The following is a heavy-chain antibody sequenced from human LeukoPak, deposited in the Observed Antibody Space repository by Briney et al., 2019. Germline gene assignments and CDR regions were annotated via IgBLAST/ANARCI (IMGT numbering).Heavy chain of an antibody. CDR3: ARAPISYCSGGSCYYWFDP. V-gene: IGHV3-7*01. CDR1: GFTFSNYW. CDR2: IKQDGSEK. Sequence: PGGALRLSCAASGFTFSNYWMSWVRQAPGKGLEWVANIKQDGSEKYYVDSVRGRFTISRDNAKNSLYLQMTSLSAEDTAVYYCARAPISYCSGGSCYYWFDPWGQGTLVTVSS. J-gene: IGHJ5*02. D-gene: IGHD2-15*01.